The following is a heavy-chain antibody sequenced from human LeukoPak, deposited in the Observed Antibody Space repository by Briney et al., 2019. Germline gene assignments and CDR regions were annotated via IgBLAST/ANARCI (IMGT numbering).Heavy chain of an antibody. D-gene: IGHD1-7*01. CDR1: GGSISSNY. J-gene: IGHJ4*02. V-gene: IGHV4-4*07. CDR2: IYSSGTT. CDR3: ARRNSDSGFFDF. Sequence: SETPSLTCTVSGGSISSNYWSWIRQPAGKGLEWIGRIYSSGTTNYNPSLKSRVTMSVDTSKNQFSLKLSSVTAADTAVYYCARRNSDSGFFDFWGQGTLVTVSS.